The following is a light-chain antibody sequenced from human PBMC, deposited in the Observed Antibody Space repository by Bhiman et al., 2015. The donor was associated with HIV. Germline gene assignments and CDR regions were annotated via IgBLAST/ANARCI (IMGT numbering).Light chain of an antibody. CDR1: SSDVGVYNY. Sequence: QSALTQPRSVSGSPGQSVTISCTGTSSDVGVYNYVSWYQQHPGKAPKLMIYDVSKRPSGVPDRFSGSKSGNTASLTISGLQAEDEADYYCCSYAGTYTSYNFVFGTGTKVTVL. V-gene: IGLV2-11*01. CDR3: CSYAGTYTSYNFV. CDR2: DVS. J-gene: IGLJ1*01.